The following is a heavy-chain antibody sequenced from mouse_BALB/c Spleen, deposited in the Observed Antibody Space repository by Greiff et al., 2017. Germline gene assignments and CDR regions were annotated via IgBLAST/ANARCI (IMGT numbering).Heavy chain of an antibody. CDR2: ISDGGSYT. CDR1: GFTFSDYY. J-gene: IGHJ2*01. V-gene: IGHV5-4*02. D-gene: IGHD2-4*01. Sequence: EVKLMESGGGLVKPGGSLKLSCAASGFTFSDYYMYWVRPTPERRLEWVATISDGGSYTYYPDSVKGRFTISRDNAKNNLYLQMSSLKSEDTAMYYCARATMIIDYWGQGTTLTVSS. CDR3: ARATMIIDY.